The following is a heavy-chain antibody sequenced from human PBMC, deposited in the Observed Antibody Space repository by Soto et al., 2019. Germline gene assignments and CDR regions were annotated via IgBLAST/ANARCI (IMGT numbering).Heavy chain of an antibody. CDR2: IYWDDVK. CDR3: AHRPGTYSSSWYYYYGMDV. J-gene: IGHJ6*02. CDR1: GFSLSTSGVG. Sequence: QITLKESGPTLVKPTQTLTLTCTFSGFSLSTSGVGVGWIRQPPGKALEWLALIYWDDVKRYTPSLKSRLTITKDTSKNQVVLTMTNMDPVDTATYYCAHRPGTYSSSWYYYYGMDVWGQGTTVTVSS. V-gene: IGHV2-5*02. D-gene: IGHD6-13*01.